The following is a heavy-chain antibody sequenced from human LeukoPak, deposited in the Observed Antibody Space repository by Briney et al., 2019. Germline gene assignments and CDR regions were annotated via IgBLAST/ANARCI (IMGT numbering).Heavy chain of an antibody. V-gene: IGHV3-30*04. J-gene: IGHJ4*02. CDR1: GFTFSSYA. D-gene: IGHD6-13*01. CDR3: ARSSSWYGSS. Sequence: GGSLRLSCAASGFTFSSYAMHCVRQAPGKGLEWVAVISYDGSNKYYADSVKGRFTISRDNSKNTLYLQMNSLRAEDTAVYYCARSSSWYGSSWGQGTLVTVSS. CDR2: ISYDGSNK.